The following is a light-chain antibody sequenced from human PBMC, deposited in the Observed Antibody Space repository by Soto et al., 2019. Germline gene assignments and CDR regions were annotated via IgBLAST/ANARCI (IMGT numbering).Light chain of an antibody. CDR2: CXS. V-gene: IGKV3D-20*02. Sequence: RVRMQSPAALALSPGGRATLCXRASHSVTMNFLAWSQAEPGXAPRVXXACXSSMATGSPDRLSGSGSGTDFTLTISSLDPEDFAVYYCQQRSNGTPTFGQGTKVDIK. CDR3: QQRSNGTPT. CDR1: HSVTMNF. J-gene: IGKJ1*01.